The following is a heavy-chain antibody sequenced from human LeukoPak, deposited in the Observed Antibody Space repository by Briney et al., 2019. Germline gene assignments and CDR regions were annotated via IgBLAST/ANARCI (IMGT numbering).Heavy chain of an antibody. CDR2: ISSGTSTT. J-gene: IGHJ4*02. CDR1: GFTFSPLG. CDR3: ARGRGLTLSYHYFDY. V-gene: IGHV3-48*02. D-gene: IGHD3-10*01. Sequence: GGSLRLSCAASGFTFSPLGMNWVRQAPGRGLEWVSYISSGTSTTYYADSVKGRFTISRDNAKNSLYLQMNSLRDEDTAVYYCARGRGLTLSYHYFDYWGQGTLVTVSS.